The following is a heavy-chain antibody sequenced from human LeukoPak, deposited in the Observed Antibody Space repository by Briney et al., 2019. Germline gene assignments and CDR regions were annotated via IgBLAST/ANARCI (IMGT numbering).Heavy chain of an antibody. D-gene: IGHD3-9*01. Sequence: GGSLRLSCAASGFTFSYNAMNWVRQAPGKGLEWVSSISSSSSYIYYADSVKGRFTISRDNAKNSLYLQMNSLRAEDTAVYYCARDDYDILTGYHGSFDYWGQGTLVTVSS. V-gene: IGHV3-21*01. J-gene: IGHJ4*02. CDR1: GFTFSYNA. CDR3: ARDDYDILTGYHGSFDY. CDR2: ISSSSSYI.